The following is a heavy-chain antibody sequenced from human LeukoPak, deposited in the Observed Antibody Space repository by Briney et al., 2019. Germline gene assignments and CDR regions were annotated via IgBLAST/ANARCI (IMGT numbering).Heavy chain of an antibody. D-gene: IGHD3-3*01. CDR2: IKQDGSEK. J-gene: IGHJ4*02. V-gene: IGHV3-7*01. CDR1: GFTFSSYW. Sequence: QPGGSLRLSCAASGFTFSSYWMSWVRQAPGKGLEWVAKIKQDGSEKYYVDSVKGRFTISRDNAKNSLYLQMNSLRAEDTAVYYCARDEYFWSGYYTDYWGQGTLVTVSS. CDR3: ARDEYFWSGYYTDY.